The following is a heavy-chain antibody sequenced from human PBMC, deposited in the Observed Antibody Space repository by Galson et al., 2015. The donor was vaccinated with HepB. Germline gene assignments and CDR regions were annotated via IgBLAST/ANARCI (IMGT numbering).Heavy chain of an antibody. CDR1: GYTFTSYG. J-gene: IGHJ4*02. V-gene: IGHV1-18*04. CDR2: ISAYNGNT. D-gene: IGHD3-10*01. Sequence: SVKVSCKASGYTFTSYGISWVRQAPGQGLEWMGWISAYNGNTNYAQKLQGRVTMTTDTSTSTAYMELRSLRSDDTAVYYCARVSGIYTYGSGLVYWGQGTLVTVSS. CDR3: ARVSGIYTYGSGLVY.